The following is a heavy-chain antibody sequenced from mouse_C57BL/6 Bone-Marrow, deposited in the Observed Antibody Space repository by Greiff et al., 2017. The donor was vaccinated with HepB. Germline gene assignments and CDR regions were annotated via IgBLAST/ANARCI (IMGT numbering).Heavy chain of an antibody. D-gene: IGHD2-4*01. CDR3: ARHATMITYYFDY. J-gene: IGHJ2*01. Sequence: EVQGVESGGDLVKPGGSLKLSCAASGFTFSSYGMSWVRQTPDKRLEWVATISSGGSYTYYPDSVKGRFTISRDNAKNTLYLQMSSLKSEDTAMYYCARHATMITYYFDYWGQGTTLTVSS. CDR1: GFTFSSYG. CDR2: ISSGGSYT. V-gene: IGHV5-6*01.